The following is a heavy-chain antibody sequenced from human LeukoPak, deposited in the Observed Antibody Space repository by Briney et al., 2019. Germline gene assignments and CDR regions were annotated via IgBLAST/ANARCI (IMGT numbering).Heavy chain of an antibody. CDR3: AKDFGPAAISVLNWFDP. D-gene: IGHD2-2*01. J-gene: IGHJ5*02. CDR2: IRYDGSNK. CDR1: GFTFSSYG. V-gene: IGHV3-30*02. Sequence: PGGSLRLSCAASGFTFSSYGMHWVRQAPGKGLEWVAFIRYDGSNKYYADSVKGRFTISRDNSKNTLYLQMNSLRAEDTAVYYCAKDFGPAAISVLNWFDPWGQGTLVTVSS.